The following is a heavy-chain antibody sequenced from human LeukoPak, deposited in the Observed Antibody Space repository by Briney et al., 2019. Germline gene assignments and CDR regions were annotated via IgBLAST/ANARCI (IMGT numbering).Heavy chain of an antibody. CDR2: ISSSSSNI. D-gene: IGHD3-10*01. CDR3: ARAGRFGESFRDYYYYMDV. CDR1: GFTFSSYS. Sequence: GGSLRLSWAASGFTFSSYSMNWVRQAPGKGLEVISYISSSSSNINYADSVKGRFTISRDNAKNSLYLQMNSLRAEDTAVYYCARAGRFGESFRDYYYYMDVWGKGTTVTVSS. J-gene: IGHJ6*03. V-gene: IGHV3-48*01.